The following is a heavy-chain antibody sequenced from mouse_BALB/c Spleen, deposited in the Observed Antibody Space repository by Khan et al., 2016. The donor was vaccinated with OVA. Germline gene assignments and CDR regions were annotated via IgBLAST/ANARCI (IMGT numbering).Heavy chain of an antibody. CDR1: GYSFTTYY. Sequence: EVQLQESGPELMKPGASVKISCKASGYSFTTYYIHWVMQSHGTSLEWIGYIDPFSGATTYNQKFRGKATLTVDKSSITAYIHLSNLTSEDSAFYCCSIHGYFAWFPYWGQCSLVTVSA. V-gene: IGHV1S135*01. D-gene: IGHD2-3*01. J-gene: IGHJ3*01. CDR3: SIHGYFAWFPY. CDR2: IDPFSGAT.